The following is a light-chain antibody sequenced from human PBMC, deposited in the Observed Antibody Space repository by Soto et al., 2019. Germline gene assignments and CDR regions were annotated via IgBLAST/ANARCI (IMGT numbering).Light chain of an antibody. CDR2: QAS. CDR1: QTINTW. J-gene: IGKJ1*01. CDR3: QQYNVYPWT. Sequence: DIQMTQSPSTLSASVGDRVTITCRASQTINTWLAWYQQKLGKAPKLLIYQASSLESGVPSRFSGSGSGTEFTLTISSLQPEDFATYYCQQYNVYPWTFGQGTKVEIK. V-gene: IGKV1-5*03.